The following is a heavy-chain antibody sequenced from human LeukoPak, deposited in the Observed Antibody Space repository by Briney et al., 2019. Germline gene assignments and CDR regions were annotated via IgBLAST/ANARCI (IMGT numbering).Heavy chain of an antibody. CDR3: ARGDYYGSGSYPLDY. V-gene: IGHV3-72*01. CDR1: GFTFSSHE. Sequence: PGGSLRLSCAASGFTFSSHEMNWVRQAPGKGLEWVGRTRNKANSYTTEYAASVKGRFTISRDDSKNSLYLQMNSLKTEDTAVYYCARGDYYGSGSYPLDYWGQGTLVTVSS. D-gene: IGHD3-10*01. CDR2: TRNKANSYTT. J-gene: IGHJ4*02.